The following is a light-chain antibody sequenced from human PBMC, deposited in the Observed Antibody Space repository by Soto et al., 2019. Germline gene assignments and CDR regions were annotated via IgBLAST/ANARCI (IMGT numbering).Light chain of an antibody. J-gene: IGKJ2*01. CDR3: QKYNSAPHT. V-gene: IGKV1-27*01. Sequence: DIQMTQSPSSLSASVGGRVTITCRASQGISSYLAWYQKKPGKVPKLLIYAASTLQSGVPSRFSGSGSGTDFTLTISSLQPEDVATYYCQKYNSAPHTFGQGTKLEI. CDR2: AAS. CDR1: QGISSY.